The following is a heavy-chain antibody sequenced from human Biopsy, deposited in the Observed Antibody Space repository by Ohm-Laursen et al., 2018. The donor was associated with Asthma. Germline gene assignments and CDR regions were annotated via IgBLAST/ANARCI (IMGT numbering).Heavy chain of an antibody. J-gene: IGHJ3*02. D-gene: IGHD3-3*01. V-gene: IGHV3-48*01. CDR3: AKERYYDFWSGYPI. Sequence: SLRLSCAASGFTFSGYSMNWVRQAPGKGLEWVSYINYKSSSIYYADSVKGRFTISRDNSKNTLYLQMNSLRAEDTAVYYCAKERYYDFWSGYPIWGQGTMVTVSS. CDR1: GFTFSGYS. CDR2: INYKSSSI.